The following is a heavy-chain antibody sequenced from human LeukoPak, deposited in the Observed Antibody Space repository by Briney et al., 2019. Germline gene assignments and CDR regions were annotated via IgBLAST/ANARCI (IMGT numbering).Heavy chain of an antibody. CDR2: VRNEAYGGTT. V-gene: IGHV3-49*03. D-gene: IGHD2-8*01. CDR3: TTIHGPIHADFDY. Sequence: PGGSLRLSCRASGFTLGEYGMSWFRQAPGKGLEWVGFVRNEAYGGTTEYAASVRGRFAVSRDNSKSIAYLQMNSLETEDTAIYYCTTIHGPIHADFDYWGQGTLVTVSS. CDR1: GFTLGEYG. J-gene: IGHJ4*02.